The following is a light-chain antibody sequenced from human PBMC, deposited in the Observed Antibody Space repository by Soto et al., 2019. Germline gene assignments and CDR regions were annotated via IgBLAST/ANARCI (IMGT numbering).Light chain of an antibody. CDR2: GAS. J-gene: IGKJ1*01. CDR1: QSVSST. Sequence: EIVMTQSPATLSVSPGERATLSCRASQSVSSTLAWYQQKPGQAPRLLIYGASTRATVIPARFSGSGSGTEFTLTISSLQPEDFAVYYCQQYKDWPLTFGQGTKVDIK. CDR3: QQYKDWPLT. V-gene: IGKV3-15*01.